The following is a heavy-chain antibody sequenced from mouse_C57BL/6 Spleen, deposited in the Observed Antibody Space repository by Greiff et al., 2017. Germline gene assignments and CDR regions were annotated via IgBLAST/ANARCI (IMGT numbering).Heavy chain of an antibody. CDR2: IDPSDSET. Sequence: QVQLQQPGAELVRPGSSVKLSCKASGYTFTSYWMHWVKQRPIQGLEWIGNIDPSDSETHYNQKFKDKATLTVDKSSSTAYMQLSSLTSEDSAVYSCARYYDYDGGHFDVWGTGTTVTVSS. CDR3: ARYYDYDGGHFDV. J-gene: IGHJ1*03. D-gene: IGHD2-4*01. V-gene: IGHV1-52*01. CDR1: GYTFTSYW.